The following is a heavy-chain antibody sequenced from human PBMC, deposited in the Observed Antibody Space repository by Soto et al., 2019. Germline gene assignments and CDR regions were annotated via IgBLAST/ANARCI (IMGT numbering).Heavy chain of an antibody. Sequence: QLQLQESGSGLVKPSQTLSLTCAVSGGSISSGGYSWSWIRQPPGKGLEWIGYIYHSGSTYYNPSLKSRVTISVDRSKNQFSLKLSSVTASDTAVYYCARGIAARNKYYYYYYGMDVWGQGTTVTVSS. D-gene: IGHD6-6*01. CDR3: ARGIAARNKYYYYYYGMDV. V-gene: IGHV4-30-2*01. CDR1: GGSISSGGYS. CDR2: IYHSGST. J-gene: IGHJ6*02.